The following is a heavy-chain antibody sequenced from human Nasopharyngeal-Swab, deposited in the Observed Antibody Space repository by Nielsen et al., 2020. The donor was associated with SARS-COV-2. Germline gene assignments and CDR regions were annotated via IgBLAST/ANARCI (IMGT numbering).Heavy chain of an antibody. Sequence: VRQMPGKGLEWVAVIWYDGSNKYYADSVKGRFTISRDNSKNTLYLQMNSLRAEDTAVYYCARDDVAARDYDYYYGMDVWGQGTTVTVSS. D-gene: IGHD6-6*01. CDR3: ARDDVAARDYDYYYGMDV. CDR2: IWYDGSNK. J-gene: IGHJ6*02. V-gene: IGHV3-33*01.